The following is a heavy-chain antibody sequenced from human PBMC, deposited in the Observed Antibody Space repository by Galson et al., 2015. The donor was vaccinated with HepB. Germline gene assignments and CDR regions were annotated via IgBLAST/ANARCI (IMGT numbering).Heavy chain of an antibody. D-gene: IGHD3-22*01. V-gene: IGHV4-59*01. CDR2: IYYSGST. CDR3: ARYPTANYYDSSGYLWYFDL. CDR1: GGSISSYY. J-gene: IGHJ2*01. Sequence: TLSLTCTVSGGSISSYYWSWIRQPPGKGLEWIGYIYYSGSTNYNPSLKSRVTISVDTSKNQFSLKLSSVTAADTAVYYCARYPTANYYDSSGYLWYFDLWGRGTLVTVSS.